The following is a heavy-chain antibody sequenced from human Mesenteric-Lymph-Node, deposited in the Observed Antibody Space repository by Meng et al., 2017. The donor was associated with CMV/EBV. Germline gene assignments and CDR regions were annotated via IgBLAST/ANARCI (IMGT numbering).Heavy chain of an antibody. CDR2: IYYRGSA. V-gene: IGHV4-39*07. CDR1: GGSISGSNYY. CDR3: ARETGTTGNI. Sequence: SETLSLTCTVPGGSISGSNYYWGWIRQPPGKGLEWIGSIYYRGSAYYNPSLKSRVTISVDTSKNQFSLKLSSVTAADTAVYYCARETGTTGNIWGQGTLVTVSS. J-gene: IGHJ4*02. D-gene: IGHD1-1*01.